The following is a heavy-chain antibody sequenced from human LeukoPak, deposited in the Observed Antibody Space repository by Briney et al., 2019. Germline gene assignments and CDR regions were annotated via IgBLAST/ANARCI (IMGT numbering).Heavy chain of an antibody. CDR1: GDSVSRKNIA. J-gene: IGHJ4*02. CDR2: TYYNSQWFI. CDR3: ARGRDVVVVPAADFDY. V-gene: IGHV6-1*01. Sequence: SQTLSLTCVISGDSVSRKNIAWNWIRQSPSRGLEWLGRTYYNSQWFIEYAVSVRSRITISPDTSRNQFSLQLNSVTPEDTAVYFCARGRDVVVVPAADFDYWGQGILVTVSS. D-gene: IGHD2-2*01.